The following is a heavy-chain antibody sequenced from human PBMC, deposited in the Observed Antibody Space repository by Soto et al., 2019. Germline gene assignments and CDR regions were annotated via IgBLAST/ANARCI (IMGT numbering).Heavy chain of an antibody. V-gene: IGHV3-30-3*01. CDR2: ISYDGSIK. CDR3: AREWSTSGDLDY. D-gene: IGHD3-10*01. CDR1: GFTFSSHS. Sequence: QVQLVESGGGVVQPGRSLRLSCAASGFTFSSHSIQWVRQAPGKGLEWVAVISYDGSIKYYADSVKGRFTISRDNSMNTAYLRMNSLRAEDTAVFYCAREWSTSGDLDYWGQGTLVIVSS. J-gene: IGHJ4*02.